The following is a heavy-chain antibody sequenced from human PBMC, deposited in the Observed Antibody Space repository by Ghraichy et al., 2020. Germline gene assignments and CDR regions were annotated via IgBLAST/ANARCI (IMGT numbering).Heavy chain of an antibody. D-gene: IGHD1-26*01. J-gene: IGHJ4*02. CDR3: ARESLLGAMGY. V-gene: IGHV4-61*01. CDR2: IYYSGST. Sequence: ETLSLTCTVSGGSVSSGSYYWSWIRQPPGKGLEWIGFIYYSGSTNYNPSLKSRVTISVDTSKNQFSLKLSSVTAADTAVYYCARESLLGAMGYWGQGTLVTVSS. CDR1: GGSVSSGSYY.